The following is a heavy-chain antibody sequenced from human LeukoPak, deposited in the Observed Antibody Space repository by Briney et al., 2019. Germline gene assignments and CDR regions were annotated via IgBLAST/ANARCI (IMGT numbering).Heavy chain of an antibody. Sequence: GASVKVSCKASGYTFTSYYMRWVRQAPGQGLEWMGIINPSGGSTSYAQKFQGRVTMTRDTSTGTVYMELSSLRSEDTAVYYCARGPGGMATSGNYYFDYWGQGTLVTVSS. J-gene: IGHJ4*02. CDR2: INPSGGST. V-gene: IGHV1-46*01. D-gene: IGHD5-24*01. CDR3: ARGPGGMATSGNYYFDY. CDR1: GYTFTSYY.